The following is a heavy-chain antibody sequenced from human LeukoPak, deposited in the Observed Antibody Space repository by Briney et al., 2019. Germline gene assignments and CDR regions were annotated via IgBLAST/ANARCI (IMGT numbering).Heavy chain of an antibody. CDR3: ARDQGYSYGYGNFDY. CDR1: GGTFSSYA. V-gene: IGHV1-69*05. J-gene: IGHJ4*02. D-gene: IGHD5-18*01. CDR2: IIPIFGTA. Sequence: GSSVEVSCKASGGTFSSYAISWVRQAPGQGLGWMGGIIPIFGTANYAQKFQGRVTITTDESTSTAYMELSSLRSEDTAVYYCARDQGYSYGYGNFDYWGQGTLVTVSS.